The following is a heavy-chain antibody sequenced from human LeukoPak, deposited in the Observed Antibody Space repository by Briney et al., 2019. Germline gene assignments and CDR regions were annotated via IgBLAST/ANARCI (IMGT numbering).Heavy chain of an antibody. Sequence: GGTLRLSCAASGFTLSSYGMSWVRQAPGKGLGWVSAISGSGGSTYYADSVKGRFTISRDNSKNTLYLQMNSLRAEDTAVYYCAKDPYGSGSYFMDVWGKGTTVTVSS. D-gene: IGHD3-10*01. J-gene: IGHJ6*03. V-gene: IGHV3-23*01. CDR3: AKDPYGSGSYFMDV. CDR2: ISGSGGST. CDR1: GFTLSSYG.